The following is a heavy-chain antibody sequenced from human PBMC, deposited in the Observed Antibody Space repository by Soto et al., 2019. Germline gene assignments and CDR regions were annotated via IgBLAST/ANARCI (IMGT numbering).Heavy chain of an antibody. CDR3: XXXXXXXXXXCYWXFDL. Sequence: EVQLVESGGGLIQPGGSLRLSCAASGFGVSSNFMSWVRQAPGKGLEWVSVLYSSGTTYYADSVKGRFTISRDNSXXXXXXXXXXXXXXXXXXXXXXXXXXXXXXXCYWXFDLWGRGTLVTVSX. CDR2: LYSSGTT. CDR1: GFGVSSNF. V-gene: IGHV3-53*01. J-gene: IGHJ2*01.